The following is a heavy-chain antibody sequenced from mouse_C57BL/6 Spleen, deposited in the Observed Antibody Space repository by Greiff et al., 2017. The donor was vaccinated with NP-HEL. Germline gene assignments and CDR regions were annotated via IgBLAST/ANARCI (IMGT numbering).Heavy chain of an antibody. CDR1: GYTFTSYW. Sequence: VKLQQPGAELVKPGASVKLSCKASGYTFTSYWMQWVKQRPGQGLEWIGEIDPSDSYTNYNQKFKGKATLTVDTSSSTAYMQLSSLTSEDSAVYYCARAVRVFSYAMDYWGQGTSVTVSS. J-gene: IGHJ4*01. CDR2: IDPSDSYT. V-gene: IGHV1-50*01. CDR3: ARAVRVFSYAMDY. D-gene: IGHD2-14*01.